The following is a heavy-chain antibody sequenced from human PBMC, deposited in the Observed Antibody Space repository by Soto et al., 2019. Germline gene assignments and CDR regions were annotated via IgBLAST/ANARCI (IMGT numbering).Heavy chain of an antibody. D-gene: IGHD6-19*01. J-gene: IGHJ6*02. CDR2: TYYRSKWYY. CDR3: TRHPNHFHPAVAGQSEYFYYGMYV. CDR1: GDSVSSNSAA. V-gene: IGHV6-1*01. Sequence: SQNLSLTCAISGDSVSSNSAASNWIRPSPSRRLEWLGRTYYRSKWYYDYAVSVKNRITIPPATSKNQFSLQLNSVPPVHTPVYYCTRHPNHFHPAVAGQSEYFYYGMYVWGQGTTVTVSS.